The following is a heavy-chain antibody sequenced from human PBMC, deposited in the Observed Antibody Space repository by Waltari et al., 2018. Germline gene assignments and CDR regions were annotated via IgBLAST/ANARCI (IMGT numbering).Heavy chain of an antibody. Sequence: QLQLQESSPRLVKPSETLSLTCTVSGASINNSSYFWVWIRQPPGKGLEWIGNINPGGSTYYALSLKSRASISVDTSKNQFSLRLNSVTAIDTAMYYCASSSCRGDCSLFYSYYMDVWGEGTTVTVSS. J-gene: IGHJ6*03. CDR1: GASINNSSYF. V-gene: IGHV4-39*01. CDR3: ASSSCRGDCSLFYSYYMDV. D-gene: IGHD2-21*01. CDR2: INPGGST.